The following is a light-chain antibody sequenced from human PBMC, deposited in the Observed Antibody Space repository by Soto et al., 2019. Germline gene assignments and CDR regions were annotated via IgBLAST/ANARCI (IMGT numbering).Light chain of an antibody. CDR2: GAS. CDR3: QQYGSSPTWT. CDR1: QSVSSSY. Sequence: EIVLTQSPGTLSLSPGERATLSCRASQSVSSSYLAWYQQKPGQAPRLLIYGASSRATGIPDRFSGSGSGTDFTLTIRRLEPEEFAVYYCQQYGSSPTWTFGQGTKVEIK. V-gene: IGKV3-20*01. J-gene: IGKJ1*01.